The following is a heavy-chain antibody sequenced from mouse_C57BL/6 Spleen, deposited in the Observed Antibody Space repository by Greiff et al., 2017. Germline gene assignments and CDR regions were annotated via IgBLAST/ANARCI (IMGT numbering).Heavy chain of an antibody. V-gene: IGHV1-26*01. CDR2: INPNNGGT. CDR3: VYGFYYFDY. J-gene: IGHJ2*01. D-gene: IGHD2-10*02. Sequence: EVQLQQSGPELVKPGASVKISCKASGYTFTDYYMNWVKQSHGKSLEWIGDINPNNGGTSYNQKFKGKATLTVDKSSSTAYMELRSLTSEDSAVYYCVYGFYYFDYWGQGTTLTVSS. CDR1: GYTFTDYY.